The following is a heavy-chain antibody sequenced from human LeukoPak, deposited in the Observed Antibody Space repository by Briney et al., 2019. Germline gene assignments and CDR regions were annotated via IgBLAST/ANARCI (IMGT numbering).Heavy chain of an antibody. CDR3: AREPEPYYYDSSGYYSPASAFDI. Sequence: SVKVSCKASGGTFSSYAISWVRQAPGQGLEWMGGIIPIFGTANYAQKFQGRVTITADESTSTAYMELSSLRSEDTAVYYCAREPEPYYYDSSGYYSPASAFDIWGQGTMVTVSS. D-gene: IGHD3-22*01. V-gene: IGHV1-69*13. CDR2: IIPIFGTA. CDR1: GGTFSSYA. J-gene: IGHJ3*02.